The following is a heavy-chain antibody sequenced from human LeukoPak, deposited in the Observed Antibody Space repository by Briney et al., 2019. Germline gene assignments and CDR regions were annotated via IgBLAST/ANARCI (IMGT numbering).Heavy chain of an antibody. Sequence: NPGRSLRLSCAASGFTFSSYGMHWVRQAPGKGLEWVAVISYDGRNKYYADSVKGRFIISRDNSKNTLYLQMNSLRAEDTAVYYCAKGDGYNLYYYYYMDVWGKGTTVTVSS. J-gene: IGHJ6*03. V-gene: IGHV3-30*18. D-gene: IGHD5-24*01. CDR1: GFTFSSYG. CDR3: AKGDGYNLYYYYYMDV. CDR2: ISYDGRNK.